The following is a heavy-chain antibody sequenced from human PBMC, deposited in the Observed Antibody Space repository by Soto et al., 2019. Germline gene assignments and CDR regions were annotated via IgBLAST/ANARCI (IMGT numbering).Heavy chain of an antibody. Sequence: GGSLRLSCVASGFTFSSYEMNWVRQAPGKGLEWVSYISSSGSTIYYADSVKGRFTISRDNAKNSLFLQMNSLRAEDTAVYYCARDEYCSGGSCYSGGFDPWGQGTLVTVSS. V-gene: IGHV3-48*03. J-gene: IGHJ5*02. CDR1: GFTFSSYE. D-gene: IGHD2-15*01. CDR3: ARDEYCSGGSCYSGGFDP. CDR2: ISSSGSTI.